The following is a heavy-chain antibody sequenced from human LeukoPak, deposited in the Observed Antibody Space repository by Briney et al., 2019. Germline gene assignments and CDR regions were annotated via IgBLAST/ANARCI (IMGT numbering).Heavy chain of an antibody. D-gene: IGHD1-1*01. J-gene: IGHJ6*02. CDR3: ARDHGSYYYGMDV. V-gene: IGHV3-53*01. CDR1: GFTFSSYS. Sequence: GGSLRLSCAASGFTFSSYSMNWVRQAPGKGLEWVSVIYSGGSTYYADSVKGRFTISRDNSKNALYLQMNSLRAEDTAVYYCARDHGSYYYGMDVWGQGTTVTVSS. CDR2: IYSGGST.